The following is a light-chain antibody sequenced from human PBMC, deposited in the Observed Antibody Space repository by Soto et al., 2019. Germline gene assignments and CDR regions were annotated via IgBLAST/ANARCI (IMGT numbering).Light chain of an antibody. CDR3: QQYNSYWT. J-gene: IGKJ1*01. CDR2: GAS. Sequence: IVLTQSPGTLSLSPGERATLSCRASQSVGSNYLAWYQQKPGQAPRILIFGASGRATGIPDRFSGSGSGTDFTLTISSLQPDDFATYYCQQYNSYWTFGQGTKVDIK. V-gene: IGKV3-20*01. CDR1: QSVGSNY.